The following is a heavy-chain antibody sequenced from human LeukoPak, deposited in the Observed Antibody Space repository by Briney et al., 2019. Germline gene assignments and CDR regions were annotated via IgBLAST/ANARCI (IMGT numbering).Heavy chain of an antibody. D-gene: IGHD5-12*01. Sequence: AETLSLTCTLPGRSTSGYYWSWIRQPPAKGLEWVGYIYNGVSTNYNPSLKSRLTIPADTSKNQFSLKLSSVTAADTAVYFCARGSQYRIILFDAWGQGTLVTVPS. J-gene: IGHJ4*02. CDR1: GRSTSGYY. CDR2: IYNGVST. CDR3: ARGSQYRIILFDA. V-gene: IGHV4-59*01.